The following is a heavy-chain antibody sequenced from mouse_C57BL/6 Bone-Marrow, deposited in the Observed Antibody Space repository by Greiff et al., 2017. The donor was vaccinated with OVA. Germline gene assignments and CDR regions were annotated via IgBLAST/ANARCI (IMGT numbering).Heavy chain of an antibody. D-gene: IGHD1-1*01. V-gene: IGHV5-12*01. CDR2: ISNGGGST. CDR1: GFTFNDYY. Sequence: DVQLVESGGGLVQPGGSLKLSCAASGFTFNDYYMYWVRQTPEKRLEWVAYISNGGGSTYYPDTVKGRFTISRDNAKNTLYLQMSRLKSEDTAMYYCARRDYYGSSSFAYWGQGTLVTVSA. J-gene: IGHJ3*01. CDR3: ARRDYYGSSSFAY.